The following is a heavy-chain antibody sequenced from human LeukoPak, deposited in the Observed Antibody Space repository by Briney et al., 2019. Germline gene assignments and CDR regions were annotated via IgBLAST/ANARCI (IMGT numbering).Heavy chain of an antibody. CDR2: ISSSGSTI. D-gene: IGHD5-24*01. Sequence: PGGSLRLSCAASGFTFSDYYMSWIRQAPGKGLEWVSYISSSGSTIYYADSVKGRFTISRDNAKNSLYLQMNSLRAEDTAVYYCARDYVVAGMATKEGPEYLQHWGQGTLVTVSS. CDR3: ARDYVVAGMATKEGPEYLQH. V-gene: IGHV3-11*01. CDR1: GFTFSDYY. J-gene: IGHJ1*01.